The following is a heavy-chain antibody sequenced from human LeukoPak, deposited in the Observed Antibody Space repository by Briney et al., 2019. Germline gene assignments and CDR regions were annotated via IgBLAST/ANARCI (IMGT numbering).Heavy chain of an antibody. Sequence: SETLSLTCAVYGGFFSGYYWSWIRQPPGKGLEWIGEINHSGSTNYNPSLKSRVTISVDTSKNQFSLKLSSVTAADTAVYYCARGPPAAAEDYWGQGTLVTVSS. CDR1: GGFFSGYY. CDR2: INHSGST. V-gene: IGHV4-34*01. CDR3: ARGPPAAAEDY. J-gene: IGHJ4*02. D-gene: IGHD6-13*01.